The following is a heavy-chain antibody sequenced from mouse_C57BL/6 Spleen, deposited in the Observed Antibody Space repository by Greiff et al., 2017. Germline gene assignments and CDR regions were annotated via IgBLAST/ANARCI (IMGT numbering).Heavy chain of an antibody. Sequence: DVKLVESGGGLVKPGGSLKLSCAASGFTFSDYGMHWVRQAPEKGLEWVAYISSGSSTIYYADTVKGRFTISRDNAKNTLFLQMTSLRSEDTAMYYCARDSGSYYYGSRDWFAYWAKGLWSLSLQ. CDR1: GFTFSDYG. CDR3: ARDSGSYYYGSRDWFAY. J-gene: IGHJ3*01. V-gene: IGHV5-17*01. D-gene: IGHD1-1*01. CDR2: ISSGSSTI.